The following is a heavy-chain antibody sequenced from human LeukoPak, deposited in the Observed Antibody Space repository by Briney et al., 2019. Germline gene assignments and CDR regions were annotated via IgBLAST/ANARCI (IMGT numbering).Heavy chain of an antibody. Sequence: GGSLRLSCAASGFTFSSDGMHWVRQAPGKGLEWVAFIRYDGSNKYYADSVKGRFTISRDNSKNTLYLQMNSLRAEDTAVYYCAKSGYSSSWYRGDWFDPWGQGTLVTVSS. D-gene: IGHD6-13*01. CDR2: IRYDGSNK. CDR3: AKSGYSSSWYRGDWFDP. J-gene: IGHJ5*02. V-gene: IGHV3-30*02. CDR1: GFTFSSDG.